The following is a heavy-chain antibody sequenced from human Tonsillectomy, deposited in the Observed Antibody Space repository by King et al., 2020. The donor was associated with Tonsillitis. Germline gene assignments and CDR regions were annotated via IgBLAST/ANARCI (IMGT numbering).Heavy chain of an antibody. D-gene: IGHD2-15*01. CDR3: ARDVEAYCSGGSCYYNGMDV. Sequence: QLQESGPGLVNPSQTLSLTCAVSGGSISSGGYSWRWIRQPPGKGLEWIGYIYYSGDTYYNPSLKHRVTISVDTSKNQFSLKVSSVTAADTAVYYCARDVEAYCSGGSCYYNGMDVWGQGTTVTVSS. CDR1: GGSISSGGYS. CDR2: IYYSGDT. V-gene: IGHV4-30-4*07. J-gene: IGHJ6*02.